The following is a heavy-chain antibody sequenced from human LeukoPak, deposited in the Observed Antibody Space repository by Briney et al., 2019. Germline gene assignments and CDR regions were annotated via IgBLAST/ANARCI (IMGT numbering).Heavy chain of an antibody. CDR2: IYHSGGT. J-gene: IGHJ4*02. Sequence: SETLSLTCTVSGGSIRSYYWSWIRQPPGKGLEWIGSIYHSGGTYYNPSLKSRVTISVDTSKNQFSLRLSTVTAADTAVYYCARVRGVTSLFDYWGQGTLVTVSS. CDR3: ARVRGVTSLFDY. V-gene: IGHV4-59*08. D-gene: IGHD3-10*01. CDR1: GGSIRSYY.